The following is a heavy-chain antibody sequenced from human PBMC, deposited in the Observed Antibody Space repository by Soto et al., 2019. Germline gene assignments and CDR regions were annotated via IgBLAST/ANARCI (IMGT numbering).Heavy chain of an antibody. D-gene: IGHD6-6*01. Sequence: SETLSLTCAVYGGSFSGYYWSWIRQPPGKGLEWIGEINHSGSTNYNPSLKSRVTISVDTSKNQFSLKLSSVTAADTAVYYCARGLIAARLRYYYGMDVWGQGTTVTVSS. CDR2: INHSGST. CDR1: GGSFSGYY. CDR3: ARGLIAARLRYYYGMDV. V-gene: IGHV4-34*01. J-gene: IGHJ6*02.